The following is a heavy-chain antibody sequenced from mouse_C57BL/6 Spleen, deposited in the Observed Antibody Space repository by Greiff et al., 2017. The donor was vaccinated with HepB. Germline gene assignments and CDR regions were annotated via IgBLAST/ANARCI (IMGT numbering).Heavy chain of an antibody. CDR3: ATYYSNFWFAY. V-gene: IGHV3-6*01. J-gene: IGHJ3*01. CDR1: GYSITSGYY. CDR2: ISYDGSN. D-gene: IGHD2-5*01. Sequence: ESGPGLVKPSQSLSLTCSVTGYSITSGYYWNWIRQFPGNKLEWMGYISYDGSNNYNPSLKNRISITRDTSKNQFFLKLNSVTTEDTATYYCATYYSNFWFAYWGQGTLVTVSA.